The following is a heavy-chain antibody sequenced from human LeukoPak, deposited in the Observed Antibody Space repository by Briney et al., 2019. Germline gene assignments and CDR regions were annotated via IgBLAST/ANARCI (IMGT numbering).Heavy chain of an antibody. J-gene: IGHJ4*02. CDR2: INHSGST. V-gene: IGHV4-34*01. D-gene: IGHD2-2*01. Sequence: SETLSLTCAVYGGSFSGYYWSWIRQPPGKGLEWIGEINHSGSTNYNPSLKSRVTISVDTSKNQFSPKLSSVTAADTAVYYCARGLDLVVPAAIPFDYWGQGTLVTVPS. CDR1: GGSFSGYY. CDR3: ARGLDLVVPAAIPFDY.